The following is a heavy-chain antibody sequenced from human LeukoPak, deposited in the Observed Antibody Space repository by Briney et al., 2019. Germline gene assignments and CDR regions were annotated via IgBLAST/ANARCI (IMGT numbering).Heavy chain of an antibody. CDR2: ISYDGSNK. J-gene: IGHJ3*02. D-gene: IGHD2-8*02. CDR3: ARELVVAADAFDI. CDR1: GFTFSSYA. V-gene: IGHV3-30*04. Sequence: PGGSLRLSCAASGFTFSSYAMHWVRQAPGKGLEWVAVISYDGSNKYYADSVKGRFTISRDNSKNTQYLQMNSLRAEDTAVYYCARELVVAADAFDIWGQGTMVTVSS.